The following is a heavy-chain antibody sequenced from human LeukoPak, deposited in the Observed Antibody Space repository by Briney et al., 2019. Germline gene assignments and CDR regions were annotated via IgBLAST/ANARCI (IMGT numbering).Heavy chain of an antibody. J-gene: IGHJ4*02. Sequence: GGSLRLSCAASGFTFNIYAMSWVRQAPGKGLEWVSAISGSGGSTYYADSVKGRFTISRDNSKNTLYLQMNSLRAEDTAVYYCARTDRGYSYAIPWGFWGQGTLVTVSS. V-gene: IGHV3-23*01. CDR1: GFTFNIYA. CDR2: ISGSGGST. D-gene: IGHD5-18*01. CDR3: ARTDRGYSYAIPWGF.